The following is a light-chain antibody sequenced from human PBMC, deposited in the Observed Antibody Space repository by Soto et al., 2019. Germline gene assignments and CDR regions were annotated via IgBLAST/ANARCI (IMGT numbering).Light chain of an antibody. CDR2: EGS. CDR1: SSDVGSYNL. CDR3: CSYADSSINYV. V-gene: IGLV2-23*01. Sequence: QSVLTQPASVSGSPGQSITISCTGTSSDVGSYNLVSWYQQYSGKAPKLMIYEGSKRPSGVSNRFSGSKSGNTASLTISGLQAEDEADYYCCSYADSSINYVFGTRTKLTV. J-gene: IGLJ1*01.